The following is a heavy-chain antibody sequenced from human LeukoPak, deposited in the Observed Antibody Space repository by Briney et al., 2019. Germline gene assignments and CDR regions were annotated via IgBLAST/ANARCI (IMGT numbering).Heavy chain of an antibody. D-gene: IGHD3-10*01. V-gene: IGHV3-30-3*01. CDR3: ARALGYYYYYGMDV. CDR2: ISYDGSNK. CDR1: GFTFSSYA. J-gene: IGHJ6*02. Sequence: GGSLRLSCAASGFTFSSYAMHWVRQAPGKGLEWVAVISYDGSNKYYADSVKGRITISRDNSKNTLYLQMNSLRAEDTAVYYCARALGYYYYYGMDVWGQGTTVTVSS.